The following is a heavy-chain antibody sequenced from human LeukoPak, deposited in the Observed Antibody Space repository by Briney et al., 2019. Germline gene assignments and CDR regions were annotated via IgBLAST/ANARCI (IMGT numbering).Heavy chain of an antibody. D-gene: IGHD3-10*01. CDR1: GGSISSSSYY. V-gene: IGHV4-39*01. CDR2: IYYSGST. CDR3: ARGVGSGSESGVLDY. Sequence: SETLSLTCTVSGGSISSSSYYWGWIRQPPGKGLEWIGSIYYSGSTYYNPSLKSRVTISVDTSKNQFSLKLSSVTAADTAVYYCARGVGSGSESGVLDYWGQGTLVTVSS. J-gene: IGHJ4*02.